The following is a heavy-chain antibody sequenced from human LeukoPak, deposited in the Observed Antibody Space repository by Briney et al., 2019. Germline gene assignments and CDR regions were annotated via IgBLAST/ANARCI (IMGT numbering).Heavy chain of an antibody. V-gene: IGHV4-39*07. CDR1: GGSISSSSYY. CDR3: ARDPHYYDSSGYL. Sequence: SETLSLTCTVSGGSISSSSYYWGWIRQPPGKGLEWIGSIYYSGSTYYNPSLKSRVTISVDTSKNQFSLKLSSVTAADTAVYYCARDPHYYDSSGYLWGQGTLVTVSS. J-gene: IGHJ4*02. D-gene: IGHD3-22*01. CDR2: IYYSGST.